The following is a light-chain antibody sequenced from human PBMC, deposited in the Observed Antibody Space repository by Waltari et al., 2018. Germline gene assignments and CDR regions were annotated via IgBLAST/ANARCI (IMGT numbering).Light chain of an antibody. CDR2: DVS. CDR3: YSTDRTGKQRV. V-gene: IGLV2-14*03. Sequence: QSALTQPASVFGSPGQSITISCTGTSSDIGDYNFVSWYHQHPGKAPKLMIYDVSLRPSGISSRFSGSSSGTMVTLTISGAQVEDEGDYYCYSTDRTGKQRVFGGGTKLTVL. J-gene: IGLJ2*01. CDR1: SSDIGDYNF.